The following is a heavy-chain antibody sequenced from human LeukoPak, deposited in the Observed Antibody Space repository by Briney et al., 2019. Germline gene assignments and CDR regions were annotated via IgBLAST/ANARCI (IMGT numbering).Heavy chain of an antibody. CDR2: ISGSGDRT. J-gene: IGHJ4*02. CDR3: AKDHGSSSVWIFDY. V-gene: IGHV3-23*01. Sequence: GGSLRLSCAASGFTFSSYAMSWVRQAPGKGLEWVSAISGSGDRTHSADSVKGRFTMSRDNSENTLYLQMSSLKAEDTAVYYCAKDHGSSSVWIFDYWGQGTLVTVSS. D-gene: IGHD6-19*01. CDR1: GFTFSSYA.